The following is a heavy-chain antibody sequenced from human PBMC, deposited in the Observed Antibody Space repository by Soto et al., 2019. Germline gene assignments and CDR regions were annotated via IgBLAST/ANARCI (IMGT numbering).Heavy chain of an antibody. CDR3: ARESPGFGESYYFDY. Sequence: GGSLRLSCAASGFTVSSNYMSWVRQAPGKGLEWVSVIYSGGSTYYADSVKGRFTISRDNSKNTLYLQMNSLRAEDTAVYYCARESPGFGESYYFDYWGQGTLVTVSS. D-gene: IGHD3-10*01. J-gene: IGHJ4*02. CDR2: IYSGGST. CDR1: GFTVSSNY. V-gene: IGHV3-66*01.